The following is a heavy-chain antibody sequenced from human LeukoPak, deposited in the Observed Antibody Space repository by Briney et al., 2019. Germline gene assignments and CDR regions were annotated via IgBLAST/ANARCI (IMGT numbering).Heavy chain of an antibody. CDR1: GYTFTGYY. V-gene: IGHV1-2*02. CDR2: INPNSGGT. D-gene: IGHD6-19*01. Sequence: GASVKVSCKASGYTFTGYYMHWVRQAPGQGLEWMGWINPNSGGTNYAQKFQGRVTMTRDTSISTAYMELSRLRSDDTAVYYCARGKGIAVAALVWFDPRGQGTLVTVSS. CDR3: ARGKGIAVAALVWFDP. J-gene: IGHJ5*02.